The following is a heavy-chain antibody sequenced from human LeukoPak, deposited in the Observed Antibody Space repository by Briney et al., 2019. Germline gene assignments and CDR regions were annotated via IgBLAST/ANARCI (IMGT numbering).Heavy chain of an antibody. D-gene: IGHD6-13*01. J-gene: IGHJ5*02. V-gene: IGHV3-7*04. Sequence: PGGSLRLSCAASGFTFSSYWMSWVRQAPGKGLEWVANIRQDGSEKYYVDSVKGRFTISRDNAKNSLYLQMNSLRAEDTAVYYCATEQQLSWFDPWGQGTLVTVSS. CDR2: IRQDGSEK. CDR1: GFTFSSYW. CDR3: ATEQQLSWFDP.